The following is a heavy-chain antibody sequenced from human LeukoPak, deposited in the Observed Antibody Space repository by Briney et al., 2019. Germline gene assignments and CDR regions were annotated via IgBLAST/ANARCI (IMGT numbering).Heavy chain of an antibody. CDR2: INPSGGDI. J-gene: IGHJ3*02. Sequence: ASVRVSCKASGDTFIRSYMHWVRQAPGQGLEWMGIINPSGGDIRYAQKFQGRVTMTRDTSTSTVYLELRSLRSEDTAVYYCARWDSSVGNAFDIWDQGTMITIYS. V-gene: IGHV1-46*01. CDR3: ARWDSSVGNAFDI. D-gene: IGHD3-22*01. CDR1: GDTFIRSY.